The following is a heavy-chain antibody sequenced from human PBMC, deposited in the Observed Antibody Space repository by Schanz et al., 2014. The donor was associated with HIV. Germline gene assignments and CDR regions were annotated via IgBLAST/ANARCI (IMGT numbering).Heavy chain of an antibody. D-gene: IGHD2-8*01. V-gene: IGHV3-53*01. Sequence: VQLVESGGGLMQPGGSLRLSCAASGFNVSNNYVSWVRQAPGKGLEWVSVIHSDGTKYYADSVKGRFTISRDNSKNTLYLQMNGLRAEDTAVYYCANSGYCTSGICYTRGNGMDVWGQGTTVTVSS. J-gene: IGHJ6*02. CDR2: IHSDGTK. CDR1: GFNVSNNY. CDR3: ANSGYCTSGICYTRGNGMDV.